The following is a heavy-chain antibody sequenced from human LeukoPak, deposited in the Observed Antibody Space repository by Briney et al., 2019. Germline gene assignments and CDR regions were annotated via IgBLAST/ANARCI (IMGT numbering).Heavy chain of an antibody. CDR2: INPNNGVT. CDR1: GYTFTDYY. CDR3: ARGFTDCFNGVCYSGDYYYFMDV. V-gene: IGHV1-2*06. D-gene: IGHD2-8*01. J-gene: IGHJ6*03. Sequence: RASVKVSCKASGYTFTDYYMHWVRQAPGQGLEWMGRINPNNGVTNYPQKFQGRVTMTRDTSISTAYMELSSLRSDDTAIYYCARGFTDCFNGVCYSGDYYYFMDVWGTGTTVTVSS.